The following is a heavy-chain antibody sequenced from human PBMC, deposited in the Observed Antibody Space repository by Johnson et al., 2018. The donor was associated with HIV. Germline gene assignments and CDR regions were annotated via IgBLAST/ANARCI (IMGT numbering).Heavy chain of an antibody. V-gene: IGHV3-30*19. D-gene: IGHD3-22*01. CDR2: IWYDGSNK. CDR3: ARDRWATYHYDSSGHGGVFDI. CDR1: GFTFSSYG. Sequence: QVQLVESGGGLVQPGRSLRLSCAASGFTFSSYGMHWVRQAPGKGLEWVSLIWYDGSNKYYADSVKGRFTISRDNSKNTLYLQMNSLRAEDTAVYYCARDRWATYHYDSSGHGGVFDIWGQGTVVTVSS. J-gene: IGHJ3*02.